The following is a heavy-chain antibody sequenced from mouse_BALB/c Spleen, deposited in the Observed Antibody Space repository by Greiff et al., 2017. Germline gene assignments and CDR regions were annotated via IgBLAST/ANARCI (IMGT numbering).Heavy chain of an antibody. Sequence: VHLVESGPGLVQPSQSLSITCTVSGFSLTSYGVHWVRQSPGKGLEWLGVIWSGGSTDYNAAFISRLSISKDNSKSQVFFKMNSLQADDTAIYYCARNIYYGYKGLDAMDYWGQGTSVTVSS. CDR3: ARNIYYGYKGLDAMDY. J-gene: IGHJ4*01. V-gene: IGHV2-4-1*01. CDR2: IWSGGST. D-gene: IGHD1-2*01. CDR1: GFSLTSYG.